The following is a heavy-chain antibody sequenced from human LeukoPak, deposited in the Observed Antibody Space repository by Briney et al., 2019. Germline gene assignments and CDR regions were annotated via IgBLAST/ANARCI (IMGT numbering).Heavy chain of an antibody. Sequence: PSETLSLTCSVSGDSIDTYYWSWIRQPAGKGLECIGRIYTSGSTNYNPSLKSRVTISLDKSKNQFSLNLSSMTAADTALYYCARGGAVEGRNAFDIWGQGTMVTVSS. CDR2: IYTSGST. V-gene: IGHV4-4*07. J-gene: IGHJ3*02. CDR1: GDSIDTYY. D-gene: IGHD6-19*01. CDR3: ARGGAVEGRNAFDI.